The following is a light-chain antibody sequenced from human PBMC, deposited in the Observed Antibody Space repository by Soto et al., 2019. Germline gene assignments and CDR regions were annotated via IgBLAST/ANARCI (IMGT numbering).Light chain of an antibody. CDR2: DNY. Sequence: QSVLTQPPSVSAAPGQSVTISCSGSSSNIGSNYVSWYQQLPGTAPKLLIYDNYKRPSGIPDRFSGSTSGTSATLAIAGLQTGDEADYYCDSWDNSLSVVLFGGGTKLTVL. CDR3: DSWDNSLSVVL. J-gene: IGLJ2*01. CDR1: SSNIGSNY. V-gene: IGLV1-51*01.